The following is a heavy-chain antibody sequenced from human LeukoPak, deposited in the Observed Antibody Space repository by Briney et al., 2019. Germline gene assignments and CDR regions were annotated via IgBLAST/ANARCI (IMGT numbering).Heavy chain of an antibody. CDR1: GYTFTNYD. J-gene: IGHJ5*02. CDR3: ARGPARSIAVRGWFDP. V-gene: IGHV1-8*01. CDR2: MNPNSGNT. D-gene: IGHD6-6*01. Sequence: ASVKVSCKASGYTFTNYDINWVRQATGQGLEWMGWMNPNSGNTGCAQKFQGRVTMTRNTSISTAYMELSSLRSEDTAVYYCARGPARSIAVRGWFDPWGRGTLVTVSS.